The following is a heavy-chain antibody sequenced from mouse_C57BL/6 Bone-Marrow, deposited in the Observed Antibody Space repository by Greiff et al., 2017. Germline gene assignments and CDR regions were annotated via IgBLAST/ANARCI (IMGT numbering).Heavy chain of an antibody. CDR3: ARGVPRRGFAY. CDR2: IDPSDSYT. V-gene: IGHV1-69*01. CDR1: GYTFTSYW. Sequence: QVQLQQPGAELVMPGASVKLSCKASGYTFTSYWMHWVKQRPGQGLEWIGEIDPSDSYTNYNQKFKGKSTLTVDKSSSTAYMQLSSLTSEDSAVYYCARGVPRRGFAYWGQGTLVTVSA. D-gene: IGHD5-1*01. J-gene: IGHJ3*01.